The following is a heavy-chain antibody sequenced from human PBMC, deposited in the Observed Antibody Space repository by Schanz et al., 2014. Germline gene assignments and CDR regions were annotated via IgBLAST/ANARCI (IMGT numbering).Heavy chain of an antibody. CDR1: GFTFSNYA. CDR3: AKGQLLSYYFDY. D-gene: IGHD2-21*01. J-gene: IGHJ4*02. V-gene: IGHV3-64*01. CDR2: ISANGGST. Sequence: EVQLVESGGGLVQPGGSLRLSCAASGFTFSNYAMHWVRQAPGKGLEYVSAISANGGSTYHAPSVQGRFTMSRDNSKNTLYLQMGSLRAEDMAVYYCAKGQLLSYYFDYWGQGTLVTVSS.